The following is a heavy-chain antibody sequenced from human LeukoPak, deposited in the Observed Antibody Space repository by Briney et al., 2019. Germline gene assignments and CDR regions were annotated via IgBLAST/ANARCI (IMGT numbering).Heavy chain of an antibody. V-gene: IGHV1-18*01. D-gene: IGHD3-10*01. CDR3: ARALRGMVRGVIIFYYFDY. Sequence: ASVKVSCKASGYTFTSYGISWVRRAPGQGLEWRGLISAYNGNTNYAQKLQGRVTMTTDTSTSTAYMELRSLRSDDTAVYYCARALRGMVRGVIIFYYFDYWRQGTLVTVSS. CDR2: ISAYNGNT. CDR1: GYTFTSYG. J-gene: IGHJ4*02.